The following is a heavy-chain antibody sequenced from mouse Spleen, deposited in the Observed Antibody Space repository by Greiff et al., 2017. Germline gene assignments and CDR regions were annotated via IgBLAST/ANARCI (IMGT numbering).Heavy chain of an antibody. D-gene: IGHD2-3*01. CDR1: GFTFSSYA. Sequence: EVKLMESGGGLVKPGGSLKLSCAASGFTFSSYAISWVRQTPEKRLEWVATISDGGSYTYYPDNVKGRFTISRDNAKNNLYLQMSHLKSEDTAMYYCARYDYFDYWGQGTTLTVSS. CDR3: ARYDYFDY. CDR2: ISDGGSYT. J-gene: IGHJ2*01. V-gene: IGHV5-4*03.